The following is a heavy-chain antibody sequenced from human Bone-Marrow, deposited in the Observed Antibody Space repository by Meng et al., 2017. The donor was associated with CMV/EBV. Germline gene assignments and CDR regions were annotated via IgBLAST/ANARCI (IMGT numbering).Heavy chain of an antibody. CDR2: ISGSGGST. CDR3: AKSWSGWPYDAFDV. D-gene: IGHD3-3*01. Sequence: GESLKISCAASGFTFSSYAMSWVRQAPGKGLEWVSAISGSGGSTYYADSVKGRFTISRDNSKNTLYLQMNSLRAEDTAVYYCAKSWSGWPYDAFDVWGQGTRVTGSS. V-gene: IGHV3-23*01. J-gene: IGHJ3*01. CDR1: GFTFSSYA.